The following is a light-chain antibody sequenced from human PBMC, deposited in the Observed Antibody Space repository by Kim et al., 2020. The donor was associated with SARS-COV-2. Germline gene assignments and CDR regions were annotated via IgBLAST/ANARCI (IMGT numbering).Light chain of an antibody. J-gene: IGLJ3*02. V-gene: IGLV10-54*01. CDR1: SNNVGNEG. CDR3: SAWDSSLSAWV. Sequence: QAGLTQPPSVSKGLRQTATLTCTGNSNNVGNEGAAWLQQHQGHPPKLLSYRNNDRPSGISDRLSASRSGNTASLTITGLRPEDEADYYCSAWDSSLSAWVFGGGTKVTVL. CDR2: RNN.